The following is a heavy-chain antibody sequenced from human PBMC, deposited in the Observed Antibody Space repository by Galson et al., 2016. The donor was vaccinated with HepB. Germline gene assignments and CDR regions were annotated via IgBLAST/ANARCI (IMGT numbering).Heavy chain of an antibody. V-gene: IGHV3-9*01. CDR2: ISWNSGSI. J-gene: IGHJ6*02. Sequence: SLRLSCAASGFTFDDYAMHWVRQAPGKGLEWVSGISWNSGSIDYADSVKGRFTISRDNAKNSLYLQMNSLRTEDTALYYCAKDRGTTNSRAPGVDVWGQGTTVTVSS. D-gene: IGHD2/OR15-2a*01. CDR1: GFTFDDYA. CDR3: AKDRGTTNSRAPGVDV.